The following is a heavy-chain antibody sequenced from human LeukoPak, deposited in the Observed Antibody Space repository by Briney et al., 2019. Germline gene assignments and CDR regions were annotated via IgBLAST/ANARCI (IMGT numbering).Heavy chain of an antibody. V-gene: IGHV1-58*02. D-gene: IGHD3-22*01. CDR1: GFTFSNSA. Sequence: SVKVSCKGTGFTFSNSAMQWVRQARGQRLELIGGIDVGSGKTNYAQKFQERVTITRDMSTRTAFMELSSMSSEDTAVYYCAADLCYDSSGYYWGPPFDHWGQGTLVTVSS. CDR2: IDVGSGKT. CDR3: AADLCYDSSGYYWGPPFDH. J-gene: IGHJ5*02.